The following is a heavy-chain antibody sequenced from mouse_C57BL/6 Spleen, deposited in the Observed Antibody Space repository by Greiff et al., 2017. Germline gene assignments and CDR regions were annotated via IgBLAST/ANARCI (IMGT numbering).Heavy chain of an antibody. V-gene: IGHV1-20*01. CDR3: ARSYGNIPFDY. CDR1: GYSFTGYF. CDR2: INPYNGDT. J-gene: IGHJ2*01. Sequence: EVQLQQSGPELVKPGDSVKISCKASGYSFTGYFMNWVMQSHGKSLEWIGRINPYNGDTFYNQKFKGKATLTVDKSSSTAHMELRSLTSEDSAVXYCARSYGNIPFDYWGQGTTLTVSS. D-gene: IGHD2-1*01.